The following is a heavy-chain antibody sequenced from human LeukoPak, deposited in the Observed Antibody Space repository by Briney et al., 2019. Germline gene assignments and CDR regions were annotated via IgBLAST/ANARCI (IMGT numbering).Heavy chain of an antibody. J-gene: IGHJ6*02. CDR1: GGSISSYY. D-gene: IGHD2-21*01. CDR3: AQIGYYYGMDV. V-gene: IGHV4-4*07. Sequence: SETLSLTCTVSGGSISSYYWSWIRQPAGKGLEWIGRIYTSGSTNYNPSLKSRVTMSVDTSKNQFSLKLSSVTAADTAVYYCAQIGYYYGMDVWSQGTTVTVSS. CDR2: IYTSGST.